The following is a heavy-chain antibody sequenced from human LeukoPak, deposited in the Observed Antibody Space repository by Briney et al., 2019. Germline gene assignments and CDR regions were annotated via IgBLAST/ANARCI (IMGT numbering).Heavy chain of an antibody. D-gene: IGHD4-17*01. CDR3: ARALLTTVTTGAFDI. J-gene: IGHJ3*02. Sequence: GGSLRLSCAVSGFTFSSYSMNWVRQAPGKGLEWVSSISSSSSYIYYADSVKGRFTISRDNAKNSLYLQMNSLRAEDTAVYYCARALLTTVTTGAFDIWGQGTMVTVSS. CDR1: GFTFSSYS. CDR2: ISSSSSYI. V-gene: IGHV3-21*01.